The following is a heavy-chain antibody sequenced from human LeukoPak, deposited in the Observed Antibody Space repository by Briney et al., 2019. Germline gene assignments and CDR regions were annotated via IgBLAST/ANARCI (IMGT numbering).Heavy chain of an antibody. Sequence: SETLSLTCTVSGSSITNYYWSWIRQSPGKGLEWIGYITYAGSTNYNPSLTSRVSISRDTSKNEFSLKVTSATAADTAVYYCARVVEFQRQFDYWGQGVLVTVSS. J-gene: IGHJ4*02. CDR2: ITYAGST. D-gene: IGHD6-25*01. CDR3: ARVVEFQRQFDY. CDR1: GSSITNYY. V-gene: IGHV4-59*01.